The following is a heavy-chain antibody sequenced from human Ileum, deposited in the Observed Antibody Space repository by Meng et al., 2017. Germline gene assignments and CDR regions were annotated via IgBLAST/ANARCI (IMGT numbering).Heavy chain of an antibody. CDR3: ARGDSSNRGFDY. J-gene: IGHJ4*02. CDR2: ISPYNGNT. CDR1: GYTFTSSG. D-gene: IGHD6-19*01. V-gene: IGHV1-18*01. Sequence: QVQVVQSGDEVKKPGALVKVSCKASGYTFTSSGLSWVRQAPGQGLEWMGWISPYNGNTNYAQKVQGRLTVTTDTSTSTAYMELRSLRSADTAVYYCARGDSSNRGFDYWGQGTLVTVSS.